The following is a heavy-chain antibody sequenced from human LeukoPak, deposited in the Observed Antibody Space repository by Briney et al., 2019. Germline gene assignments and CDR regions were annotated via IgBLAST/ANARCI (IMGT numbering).Heavy chain of an antibody. CDR3: ARDSGMDYYGSGYYFDY. Sequence: ASVKVSCKASGYTFTSYGISWVRQAPGQGLEWMGWISAYNGNTNYAQKLQGRVTMTTDTSTSTAYMELSRLRSDDTAVYYCARDSGMDYYGSGYYFDYWGQGTLVTVSS. J-gene: IGHJ4*02. D-gene: IGHD3-10*01. V-gene: IGHV1-18*01. CDR2: ISAYNGNT. CDR1: GYTFTSYG.